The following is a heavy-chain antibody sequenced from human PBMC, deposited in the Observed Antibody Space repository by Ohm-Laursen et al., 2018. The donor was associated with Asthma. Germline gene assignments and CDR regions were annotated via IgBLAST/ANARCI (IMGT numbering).Heavy chain of an antibody. J-gene: IGHJ6*02. CDR3: ARDSQAMVTTEGLYFGMDV. V-gene: IGHV3-9*01. Sequence: SLRLSCAASGFTFSGSWMIWVRQAPGKGLEWVSGISWNSGTIVQADSVKGRFTISRDNAKNSLYLQMNSLRAEDTALYYCARDSQAMVTTEGLYFGMDVWGQGTTVTVSS. CDR2: ISWNSGTI. D-gene: IGHD4-17*01. CDR1: GFTFSGSW.